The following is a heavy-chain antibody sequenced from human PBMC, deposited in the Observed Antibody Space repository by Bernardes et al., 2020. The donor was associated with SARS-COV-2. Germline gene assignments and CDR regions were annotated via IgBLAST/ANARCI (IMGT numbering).Heavy chain of an antibody. CDR3: ARGTTVTTHKLIDKGPIDF. J-gene: IGHJ4*02. CDR1: GFSFSSNY. D-gene: IGHD4-17*01. Sequence: GGSLRLSCAASGFSFSSNYMYWVRQAPGKGLEWISVIYSGGAIFYSGSAEGRFTISRDDSKNMVYLQMNSLRPEDTAVYYCARGTTVTTHKLIDKGPIDFWGQGTLVTVSS. CDR2: IYSGGAI. V-gene: IGHV3-66*02.